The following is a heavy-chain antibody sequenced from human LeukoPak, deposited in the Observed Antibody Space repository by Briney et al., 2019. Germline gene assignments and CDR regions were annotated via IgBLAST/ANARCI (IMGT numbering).Heavy chain of an antibody. CDR2: IIPILSIA. CDR1: GATFSDYA. J-gene: IGHJ4*02. V-gene: IGHV1-69*10. D-gene: IGHD2-21*01. Sequence: ASVKLSCKASGATFSDYAISSVRQAPGQRLEWMGGIIPILSIAKYAQKFQGRVTITADSSTSTAYMELRSLRSEDTAVYYCARDRHYSAARSDYWGQGTLVSVSS. CDR3: ARDRHYSAARSDY.